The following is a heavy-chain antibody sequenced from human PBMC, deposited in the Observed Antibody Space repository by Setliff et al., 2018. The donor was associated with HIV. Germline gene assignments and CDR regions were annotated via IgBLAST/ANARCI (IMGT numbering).Heavy chain of an antibody. D-gene: IGHD6-19*01. V-gene: IGHV1-69*05. Sequence: GASVKVSCKTSGYTFNSYAISWVRQAPGQGLEWMGGIIPIFGTANYAQKFQGRVTITTDESTSTAYMELSSLRSEDTAVYYCARASLAVAAYYMDVWGKGTTVTVSS. J-gene: IGHJ6*03. CDR1: GYTFNSYA. CDR3: ARASLAVAAYYMDV. CDR2: IIPIFGTA.